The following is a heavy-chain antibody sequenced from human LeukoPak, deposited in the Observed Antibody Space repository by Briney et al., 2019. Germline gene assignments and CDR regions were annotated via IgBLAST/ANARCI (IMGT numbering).Heavy chain of an antibody. Sequence: SETLSLTCTVSGGSISSYYWSWIRQPPGKGLEWIGYIYYSGSTNYNPSLKSRVTISVDMSKNQFSLKLSSMTAADTAVYYCARGYSTGRVDYWGQGTLVTVSS. J-gene: IGHJ4*02. D-gene: IGHD4-11*01. CDR3: ARGYSTGRVDY. CDR1: GGSISSYY. V-gene: IGHV4-59*01. CDR2: IYYSGST.